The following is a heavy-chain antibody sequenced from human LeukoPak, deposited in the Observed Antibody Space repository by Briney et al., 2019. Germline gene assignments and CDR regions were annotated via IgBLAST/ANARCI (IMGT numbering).Heavy chain of an antibody. CDR1: GYSFTNYW. D-gene: IGHD4-17*01. CDR3: AGARHGDYRWDY. CDR2: IHSADSNT. V-gene: IGHV5-51*01. J-gene: IGHJ4*02. Sequence: GESLKISCKDSGYSFTNYWIGWVRRMPGKGLEWMGIIHSADSNTKYSPSFEGQVTISADKSISTAYLQWSGLKASDTAMYYCAGARHGDYRWDYWGQGTLVTVSS.